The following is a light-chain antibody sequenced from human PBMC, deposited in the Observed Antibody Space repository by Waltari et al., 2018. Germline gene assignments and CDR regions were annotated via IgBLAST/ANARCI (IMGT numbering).Light chain of an antibody. V-gene: IGKV4-1*01. CDR2: WAS. CDR3: QQYYDIPWT. Sequence: DIVMTQSPDSLAVSLGERVTINCKSSQSVLYSSNSQNYLAWYQQKPGQPPNLLIYWASARESGVPDRFSGSESGTDFTLTISSLQAEDVAVYYCQQYYDIPWTFGQGTRLEIK. J-gene: IGKJ5*01. CDR1: QSVLYSSNSQNY.